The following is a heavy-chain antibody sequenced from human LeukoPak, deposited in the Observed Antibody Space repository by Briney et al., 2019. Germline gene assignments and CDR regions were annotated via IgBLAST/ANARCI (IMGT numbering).Heavy chain of an antibody. V-gene: IGHV3-23*01. D-gene: IGHD6-13*01. CDR1: RFTFSSYA. J-gene: IGHJ4*02. CDR2: INAWGGNT. Sequence: GGSLRLSCAASRFTFSSYAMSWVRQAPGKGLEWVSSINAWGGNTNTADPVKGRFATSRDNSKNTLYLQMSSLRAEDTAVYCCARGPSGWYGTDWGQGTLVTVSS. CDR3: ARGPSGWYGTD.